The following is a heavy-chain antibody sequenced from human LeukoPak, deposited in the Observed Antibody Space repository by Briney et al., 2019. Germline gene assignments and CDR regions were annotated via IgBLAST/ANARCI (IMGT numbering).Heavy chain of an antibody. CDR3: ARDMDFRGSFDP. J-gene: IGHJ5*02. D-gene: IGHD3-10*01. V-gene: IGHV3-73*01. CDR2: IRSKANSYAT. CDR1: GFTFSGSA. Sequence: GGSLRLSCAACGFTFSGSAMHWVRHASGKGLEWVGRIRSKANSYATAYAASVKGRFTITRDDSKNTAYLQMNSLKTEEAAVYYCARDMDFRGSFDPWGQGTLVTVSS.